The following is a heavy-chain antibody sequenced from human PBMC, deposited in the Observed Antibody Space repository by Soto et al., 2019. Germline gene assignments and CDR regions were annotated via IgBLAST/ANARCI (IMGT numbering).Heavy chain of an antibody. Sequence: SETLSLTCAVYGGSFSGYYWSWIRQPPGKGLEWIGEINHSGSTNYNPSLKSRVTISVDTSKNQFSLKLSSVTAADTAVYYCARGGSVLRFLEWLTTGWWFDPWGQGTLVTVS. CDR1: GGSFSGYY. CDR2: INHSGST. V-gene: IGHV4-34*01. CDR3: ARGGSVLRFLEWLTTGWWFDP. D-gene: IGHD3-3*01. J-gene: IGHJ5*02.